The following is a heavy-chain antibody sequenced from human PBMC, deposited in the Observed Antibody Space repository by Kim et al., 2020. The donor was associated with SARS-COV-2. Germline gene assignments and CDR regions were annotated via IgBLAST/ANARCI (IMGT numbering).Heavy chain of an antibody. CDR3: ANPRQPDY. V-gene: IGHV3-23*01. Sequence: GHTTTSEDALKGRFTVSRDNSTNTLYLQMSSLRAEDTAIYYCANPRQPDYWGQGTLVTVSS. J-gene: IGHJ4*02. D-gene: IGHD6-13*01. CDR2: GHTT.